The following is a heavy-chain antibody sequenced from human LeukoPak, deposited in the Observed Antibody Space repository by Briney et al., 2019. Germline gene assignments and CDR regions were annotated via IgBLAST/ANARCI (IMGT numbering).Heavy chain of an antibody. CDR2: ISGSGDST. CDR1: GFTFSSYG. D-gene: IGHD3-16*02. Sequence: GGSLRLSCAASGFTFSSYGMSWVRQAPGKGLEWVSGISGSGDSTYYADSVKGRFTISRDNSKNTLYLQMSSLRAEDTAVYYCAKVRYMGNYWDYWGQGTLVTVSS. CDR3: AKVRYMGNYWDY. J-gene: IGHJ4*02. V-gene: IGHV3-23*01.